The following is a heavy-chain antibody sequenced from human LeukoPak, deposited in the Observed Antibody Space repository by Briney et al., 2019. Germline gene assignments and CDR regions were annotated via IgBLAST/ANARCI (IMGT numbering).Heavy chain of an antibody. Sequence: SETLSLTCTVSGYSISSGFYWSWIRQSPGKGLEWIGTIYHSGSTYYNPSLKSRVTMSVDTSKNQFSLKLSSVTAADTAVYYCARDRGSYYGRDYFDYWGQGTLVTVSS. V-gene: IGHV4-38-2*02. CDR3: ARDRGSYYGRDYFDY. CDR2: IYHSGST. CDR1: GYSISSGFY. J-gene: IGHJ4*02. D-gene: IGHD1-26*01.